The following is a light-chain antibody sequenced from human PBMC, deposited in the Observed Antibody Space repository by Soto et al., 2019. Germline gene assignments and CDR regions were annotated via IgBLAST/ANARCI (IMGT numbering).Light chain of an antibody. J-gene: IGKJ1*01. V-gene: IGKV1-5*01. CDR3: QQYNSYWT. Sequence: DIQMTQSPSTLSASVGDRVTITCRASQSISSWLAWYQQKPGKAPKLLIYDASSLESGVPSRFSGSGSGTEFTLTISSLQPDDXATYYCQQYNSYWTFGQGTKVEIK. CDR2: DAS. CDR1: QSISSW.